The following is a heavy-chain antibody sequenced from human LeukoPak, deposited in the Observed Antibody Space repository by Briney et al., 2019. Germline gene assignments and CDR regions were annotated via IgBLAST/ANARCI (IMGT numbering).Heavy chain of an antibody. Sequence: ASVKVSCKASGYTFTGYYMHWVRQAPGQGLEWMGWINPNSGGTNYAQKLQGRVTMTTDTSTSTAYMELRSLRSDDTAVYYCARDHGVLLWFGEFDYWGQGTLVTVSS. CDR3: ARDHGVLLWFGEFDY. CDR2: INPNSGGT. D-gene: IGHD3-10*01. V-gene: IGHV1-2*02. CDR1: GYTFTGYY. J-gene: IGHJ4*02.